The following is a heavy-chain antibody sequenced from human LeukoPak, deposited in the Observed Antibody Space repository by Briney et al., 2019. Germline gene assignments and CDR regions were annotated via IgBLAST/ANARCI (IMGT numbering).Heavy chain of an antibody. CDR2: ISGSGGST. CDR1: GFTFSSYA. Sequence: GGSLRLSCAASGFTFSSYAMSWVRQAPGKGLEWVSAISGSGGSTYYADSVKGQFTISRDNSKNTLYLQMNSLRAEDTAVYYCAKDPFDSSGYLGPFDYWGQGTLVTVSS. J-gene: IGHJ4*02. V-gene: IGHV3-23*01. CDR3: AKDPFDSSGYLGPFDY. D-gene: IGHD3-22*01.